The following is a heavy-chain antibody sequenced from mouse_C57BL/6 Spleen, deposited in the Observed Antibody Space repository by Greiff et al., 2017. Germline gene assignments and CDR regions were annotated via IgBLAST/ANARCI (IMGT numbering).Heavy chain of an antibody. D-gene: IGHD4-1*02. CDR1: GYSFTGYY. CDR2: INPSTGGT. Sequence: VQLQQSGPELVKPGASVKISCKASGYSFTGYYMNWVKQSPEKSLEWIGEINPSTGGTTYNQKFKAKATLTVDKSSSTAYMQLKSLTSEDSAVYYCARYGNWGDWYFDVWGTGTTVTVSS. J-gene: IGHJ1*03. V-gene: IGHV1-42*01. CDR3: ARYGNWGDWYFDV.